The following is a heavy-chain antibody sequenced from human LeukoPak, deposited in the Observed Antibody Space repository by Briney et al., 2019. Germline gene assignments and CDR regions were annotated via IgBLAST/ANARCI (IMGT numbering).Heavy chain of an antibody. CDR3: ARGISTTYYDFWSGYFDY. Sequence: ASVKVSCKASGYTFTGYYMHWVRQAPGQGLEWMGGIIPIFGTANYAQKFQGRVTITTDESTSTAYMELSSLRSEDTAVYYCARGISTTYYDFWSGYFDYWGQGTLVTVSS. CDR1: GYTFTGYY. J-gene: IGHJ4*02. V-gene: IGHV1-69*05. D-gene: IGHD3-3*01. CDR2: IIPIFGTA.